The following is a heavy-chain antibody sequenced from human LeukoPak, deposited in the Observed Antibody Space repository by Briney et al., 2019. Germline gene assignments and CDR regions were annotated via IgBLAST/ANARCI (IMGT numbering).Heavy chain of an antibody. V-gene: IGHV3-7*01. D-gene: IGHD1-14*01. CDR3: ARGRNIAL. CDR1: GLTFVNYW. J-gene: IGHJ4*02. Sequence: GGSLRLSCAASGLTFVNYWMRWVRQAPGKGLEWVANIADDGDKKNYVDSVKGRFTISRDSVMKTLYLQMNSLRVEDTAVYYCARGRNIALWGQGTLVTVSS. CDR2: IADDGDKK.